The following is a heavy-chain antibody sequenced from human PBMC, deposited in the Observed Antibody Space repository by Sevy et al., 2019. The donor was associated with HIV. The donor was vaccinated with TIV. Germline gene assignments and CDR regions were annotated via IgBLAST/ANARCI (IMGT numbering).Heavy chain of an antibody. D-gene: IGHD3-3*01. CDR2: INSHGSIT. Sequence: GGSLRLSCAASGFTFSSHWMFWVRQVPGKGLVWVSHINSHGSITNYADSVKGRFTISRDNAKNTVYLQMNSLRAEDTDVYYCARGQVLRFLEWPTYGMDVWGQGTTVTVSS. CDR1: GFTFSSHW. V-gene: IGHV3-74*01. CDR3: ARGQVLRFLEWPTYGMDV. J-gene: IGHJ6*02.